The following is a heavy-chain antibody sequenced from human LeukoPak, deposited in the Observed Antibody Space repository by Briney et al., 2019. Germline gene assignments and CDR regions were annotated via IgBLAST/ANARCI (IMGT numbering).Heavy chain of an antibody. CDR1: GGSISSGGYY. Sequence: SETLSLTCTDSGGSISSGGYYWSWIRQHPGKGLEWIGYIYYSGSTYYNPSLKSRVTISVDTSKNQFSLKLSSVTAADTAVYYCAREPLDTAIVTEVGWFDPWGQGTLVTVSS. V-gene: IGHV4-31*03. D-gene: IGHD5-18*01. J-gene: IGHJ5*02. CDR3: AREPLDTAIVTEVGWFDP. CDR2: IYYSGST.